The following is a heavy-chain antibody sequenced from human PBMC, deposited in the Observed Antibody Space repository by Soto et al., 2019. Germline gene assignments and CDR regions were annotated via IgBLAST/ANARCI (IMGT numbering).Heavy chain of an antibody. Sequence: ASVKVSCKASGGTLSSYAISWVRQAPGQGLEWMGGISTYNGTTNYAQKLQGRVTMTTDTSTSTAYMELRSLRSDDTAVYYCARKYSSSWHYYYYYGMDVWGQGTTVTVSS. CDR3: ARKYSSSWHYYYYYGMDV. CDR1: GGTLSSYA. J-gene: IGHJ6*02. CDR2: ISTYNGTT. D-gene: IGHD6-13*01. V-gene: IGHV1-18*01.